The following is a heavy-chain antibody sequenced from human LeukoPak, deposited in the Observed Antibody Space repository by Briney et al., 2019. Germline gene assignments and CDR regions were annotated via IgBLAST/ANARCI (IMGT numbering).Heavy chain of an antibody. D-gene: IGHD3-22*01. V-gene: IGHV3-21*01. CDR2: ISSSSNYI. CDR3: AQNFYDSSGLYFDY. J-gene: IGHJ4*02. CDR1: GFTFSTYS. Sequence: PGGSLRLSCVASGFTFSTYSMNWVRQAPGKGLEWVSSISSSSNYIYYADSVKGRFTIFRDNAKNSLYLQVNSLRAADTAVYYCAQNFYDSSGLYFDYWGQGTLVTVSS.